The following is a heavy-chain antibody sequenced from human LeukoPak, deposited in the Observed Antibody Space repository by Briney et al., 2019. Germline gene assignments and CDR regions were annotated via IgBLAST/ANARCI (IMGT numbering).Heavy chain of an antibody. Sequence: GGSLRLSCAASGFTFSSYAMSWVRQAPGKGLEWVSAISGSGGSTYYADSVKGRFTISRDNSKNTLYLQMNSLGAGDTAVYYCAKDYYGGNSDYWGQGTLVTVSS. CDR1: GFTFSSYA. CDR2: ISGSGGST. D-gene: IGHD4-23*01. CDR3: AKDYYGGNSDY. J-gene: IGHJ4*02. V-gene: IGHV3-23*01.